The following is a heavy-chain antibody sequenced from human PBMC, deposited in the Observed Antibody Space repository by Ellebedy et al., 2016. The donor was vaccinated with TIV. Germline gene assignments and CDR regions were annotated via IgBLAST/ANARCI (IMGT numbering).Heavy chain of an antibody. CDR2: IYSGGAT. V-gene: IGHV3-53*05. D-gene: IGHD2-8*01. CDR3: ARVSGKYYFDD. J-gene: IGHJ4*02. Sequence: GESLKISCAASGFSFSWHWMHWVRQAPGKGLEWVSLIYSGGATYYAESVKGRYTISRDNSKNTVSLQMNSLRAEDTAVYYCARVSGKYYFDDWGQGTLVTVSS. CDR1: GFSFSWHW.